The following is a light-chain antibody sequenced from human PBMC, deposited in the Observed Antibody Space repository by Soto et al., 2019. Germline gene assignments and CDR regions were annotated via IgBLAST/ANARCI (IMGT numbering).Light chain of an antibody. Sequence: DIPMTQSPSSLSASVGERVTITCRASQSISSYLNWYQQKPGKAPKLLIYAASSLHSGVPSRFSGSGSGTDFTLTISSLQPEDFATYYCQQSYSTLTFGPGTKVDIK. CDR1: QSISSY. CDR3: QQSYSTLT. J-gene: IGKJ3*01. CDR2: AAS. V-gene: IGKV1-39*01.